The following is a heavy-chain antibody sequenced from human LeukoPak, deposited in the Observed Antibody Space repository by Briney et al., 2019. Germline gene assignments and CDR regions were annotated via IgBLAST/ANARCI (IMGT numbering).Heavy chain of an antibody. CDR1: GFTFSSYA. D-gene: IGHD6-13*01. CDR2: ISSNGGST. Sequence: GGSLRLSCAASGFTFSSYAMHWVRQAPGKGLEYVSAISSNGGSTYYANSVKGRFTISRDNSKNTLYLQMTSLTAEDTAIYYCANGIAAARGYYFDYWGQGTLVTVSS. CDR3: ANGIAAARGYYFDY. V-gene: IGHV3-64*01. J-gene: IGHJ4*02.